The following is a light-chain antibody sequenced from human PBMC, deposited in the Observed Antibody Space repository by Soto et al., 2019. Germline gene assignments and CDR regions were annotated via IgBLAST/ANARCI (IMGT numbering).Light chain of an antibody. CDR3: LQLYSFRRP. CDR2: AAS. V-gene: IGKV1-12*01. CDR1: QDIGGR. J-gene: IGKJ4*02. Sequence: NITCRASQDIGGRLAWFQQKPGKAPQYLIQAASILQSGVPSRFIRRGAGIEFILTVTALQPERFASFLCLQLYSFRRPCGVGTKVDIK.